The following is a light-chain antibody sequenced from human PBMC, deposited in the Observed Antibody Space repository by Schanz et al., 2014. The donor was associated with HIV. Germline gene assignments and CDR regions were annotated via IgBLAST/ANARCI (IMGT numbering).Light chain of an antibody. Sequence: QSALTQPASVSGSPGQSITISCTGTSADVGAYNSVSWYQQHPGKAPKLIIYDVNNRPSGVSNRFSGSKSGNTASLTISGLQAEDEAEYYCTSYTSTNTWVFGGGTKLTVL. CDR3: TSYTSTNTWV. CDR2: DVN. CDR1: SADVGAYNS. V-gene: IGLV2-14*03. J-gene: IGLJ3*02.